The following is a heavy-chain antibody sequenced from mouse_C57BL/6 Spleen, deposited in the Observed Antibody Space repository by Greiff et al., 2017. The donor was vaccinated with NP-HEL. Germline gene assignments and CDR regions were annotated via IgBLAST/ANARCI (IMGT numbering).Heavy chain of an antibody. CDR1: GYTFTSYW. D-gene: IGHD1-1*01. CDR2: INPSNGGT. CDR3: ARGGVVAPFAY. V-gene: IGHV1-53*01. J-gene: IGHJ3*01. Sequence: VQLQQPGTELVKPGASVKLSCKASGYTFTSYWMHWVKQRPGQGLEWIGNINPSNGGTNYIEKFKGKATLTVDKSSSTAYMQPSSLASADAAVYYCARGGVVAPFAYWGQGTLVTVSA.